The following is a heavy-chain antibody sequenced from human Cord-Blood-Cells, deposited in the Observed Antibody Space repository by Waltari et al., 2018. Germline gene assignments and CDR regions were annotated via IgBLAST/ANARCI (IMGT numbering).Heavy chain of an antibody. D-gene: IGHD7-27*01. Sequence: EVQLVESGGGLLKPGGSLRLSCAASGFTFSNAWMSWVRQAPGKGLEWVGRIKSKTDGGTTDYAAPVKGRFTISRDDSKNTLYLQMNSLKTEDTAVYYCTTDKLGPSYYFDYWGQGTLVTVSS. CDR2: IKSKTDGGTT. CDR3: TTDKLGPSYYFDY. J-gene: IGHJ4*02. CDR1: GFTFSNAW. V-gene: IGHV3-15*01.